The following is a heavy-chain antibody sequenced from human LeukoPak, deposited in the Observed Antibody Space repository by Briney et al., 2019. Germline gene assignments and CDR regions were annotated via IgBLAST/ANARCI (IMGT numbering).Heavy chain of an antibody. CDR3: ARHHESGGYYYYYYMDV. CDR2: IYYSGST. D-gene: IGHD1-14*01. Sequence: SETLSLTCTVSGGSISSSSYYWGWIRQPPGKGLEWIGSIYYSGSTYYNPSLKSRVTISVDTSKNQFSLKLSSVTAADTAVYYCARHHESGGYYYYYYMDVWGKGTTVTVSS. V-gene: IGHV4-39*07. CDR1: GGSISSSSYY. J-gene: IGHJ6*03.